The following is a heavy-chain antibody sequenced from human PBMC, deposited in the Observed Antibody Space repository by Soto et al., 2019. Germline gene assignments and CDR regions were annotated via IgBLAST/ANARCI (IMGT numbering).Heavy chain of an antibody. D-gene: IGHD2-8*02. J-gene: IGHJ3*02. CDR1: GFSLSTSGVG. CDR2: IYWEDDK. V-gene: IGHV2-5*02. CDR3: AHYFYILVDDAFDI. Sequence: QITLKESGPTLVKPTQTLTLTCTFSGFSLSTSGVGVGWIRQPPGKALEWLALIYWEDDKRYSQSLNSRLTITKDTTKNQVVLTMTNMDPVDTATYYCAHYFYILVDDAFDIWGQGTMVTVSS.